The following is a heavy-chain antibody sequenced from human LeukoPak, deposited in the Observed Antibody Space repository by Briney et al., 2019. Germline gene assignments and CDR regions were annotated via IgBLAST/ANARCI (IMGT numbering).Heavy chain of an antibody. J-gene: IGHJ4*02. CDR2: IYYSGIT. CDR1: GGSNSSSSYY. Sequence: SETLSLTCIVSGGSNSSSSYYWGWIRQPPGKGLEWIGSIYYSGITYYNPSLKSRVTISVDTSKNQFSLKLSSVTAADTAVYYCARLGEGSGYYYHYFDYWGQGTLVTVSS. V-gene: IGHV4-39*01. D-gene: IGHD3-22*01. CDR3: ARLGEGSGYYYHYFDY.